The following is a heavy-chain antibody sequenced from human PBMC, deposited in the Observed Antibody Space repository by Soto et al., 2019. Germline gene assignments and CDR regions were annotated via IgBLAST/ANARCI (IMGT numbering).Heavy chain of an antibody. CDR2: ISYDGSNK. D-gene: IGHD5-12*01. V-gene: IGHV3-30*18. CDR3: AKDSIAWYGYGDS. CDR1: GFSFSSYG. Sequence: QVQLVESGGGVVQPGRSLRLSCEASGFSFSSYGMHLVRKAPGKGLEWVALISYDGSNKYSADSVKGRFTISRDNSKTTLYLQRSSLRAEDTDVYYCAKDSIAWYGYGDSWGEGSLVSVSS. J-gene: IGHJ4*02.